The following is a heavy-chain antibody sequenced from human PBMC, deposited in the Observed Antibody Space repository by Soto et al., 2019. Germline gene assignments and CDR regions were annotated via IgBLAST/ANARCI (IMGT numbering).Heavy chain of an antibody. D-gene: IGHD3-22*01. CDR2: IIPIFGTA. CDR3: ARGTGYYDSSGYYFPGVYNWFDP. Sequence: SVKVSCKASGGTFSSYAISWVRQAPGQGLEWMGGIIPIFGTANYAQKFQGRVTITADESTSTAYMELSSLRSEDTAVYYCARGTGYYDSSGYYFPGVYNWFDPWGQGTLVTVSS. J-gene: IGHJ5*02. V-gene: IGHV1-69*13. CDR1: GGTFSSYA.